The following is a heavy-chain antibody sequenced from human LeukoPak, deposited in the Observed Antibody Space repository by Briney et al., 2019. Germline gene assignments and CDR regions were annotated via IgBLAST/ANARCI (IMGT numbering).Heavy chain of an antibody. D-gene: IGHD3-22*01. V-gene: IGHV4-59*12. J-gene: IGHJ4*02. CDR2: IYYSWST. CDR1: GGSISSYY. CDR3: ASSYYDSSGYYGYYFDY. Sequence: SETLSLTCTVSGGSISSYYWSWIRQPPGKGLEWMGYIYYSWSTYYNPSLKSRVTISVDTSKNQFSLKLSSVTAADTAVYFCASSYYDSSGYYGYYFDYWGQGTLVTVSS.